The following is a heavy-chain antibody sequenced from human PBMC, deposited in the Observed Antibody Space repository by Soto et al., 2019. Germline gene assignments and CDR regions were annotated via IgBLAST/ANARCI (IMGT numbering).Heavy chain of an antibody. CDR3: ARRKSITKDYYGMDV. D-gene: IGHD3-10*01. CDR1: GGYFSGYY. CDR2: INHSGST. Sequence: SETLSLTCAVYGGYFSGYYWSWIRQPPGKGLEWIGEINHSGSTNYNPSLKSRVTISVDTSKNQFSLKLSSVTAADTAVYYCARRKSITKDYYGMDVWGQGTTVTVSS. V-gene: IGHV4-34*01. J-gene: IGHJ6*02.